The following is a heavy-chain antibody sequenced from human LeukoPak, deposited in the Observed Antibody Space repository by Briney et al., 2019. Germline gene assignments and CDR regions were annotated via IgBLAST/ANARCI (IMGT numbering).Heavy chain of an antibody. CDR3: AHSEDYYGSVDAFDV. Sequence: ESGPTLVKPTQTLTLTCTSSGFSLSTSGVGVGWIRQPPGKALEWLAFIYWDDDKRYSPSLKSRLTITKDTSKNQVVLTMTDMDPVDTATYYCAHSEDYYGSVDAFDVWGQGTMVTVSS. CDR1: GFSLSTSGVG. D-gene: IGHD3-10*01. CDR2: IYWDDDK. V-gene: IGHV2-5*02. J-gene: IGHJ3*01.